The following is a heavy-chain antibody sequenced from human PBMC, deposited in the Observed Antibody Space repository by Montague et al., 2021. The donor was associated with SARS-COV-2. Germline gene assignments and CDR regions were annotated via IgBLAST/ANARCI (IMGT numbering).Heavy chain of an antibody. CDR3: ARESGSGSYLVY. CDR2: IYYSGST. Sequence: TLSLTCTVSGGSISSSSYYWGWIRQPPGKGLEWIGSIYYSGSTYYNPSLKSRVTISVDTSKNQFSLKLSSVTAADTAVYYCARESGSGSYLVYWGQGTLVTVSS. CDR1: GGSISSSSYY. J-gene: IGHJ4*02. D-gene: IGHD3-10*01. V-gene: IGHV4-39*01.